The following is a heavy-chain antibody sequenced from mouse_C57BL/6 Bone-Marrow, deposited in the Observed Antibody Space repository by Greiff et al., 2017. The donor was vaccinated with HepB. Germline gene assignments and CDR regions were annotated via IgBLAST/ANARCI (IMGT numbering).Heavy chain of an antibody. J-gene: IGHJ4*01. CDR1: GYTFTDYY. CDR3: ARSNYYGSSYAMDY. CDR2: INPNNGGT. Sequence: VQLQQSGPELVKPGASVKISCKASGYTFTDYYMNWVKQSHGKSLEWIGDINPNNGGTSYNQKFKGKATLTVDKSSSTAYMELRSLTSEDSAVYYCARSNYYGSSYAMDYWGQGTSVTVSS. V-gene: IGHV1-26*01. D-gene: IGHD1-1*01.